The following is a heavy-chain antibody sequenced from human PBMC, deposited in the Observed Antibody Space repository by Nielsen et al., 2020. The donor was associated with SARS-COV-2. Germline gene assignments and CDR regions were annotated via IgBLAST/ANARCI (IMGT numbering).Heavy chain of an antibody. V-gene: IGHV3-9*01. Sequence: SLKISCAASGFTFDDYAMHWVRQAPGKGLEWVSGISWNSGSIGYADSVKGRFTISRDNAKNSLYLQMNSLRAEDTALYYCAKDRMGAYYGSGRGLDYWGQGTLVTVSS. J-gene: IGHJ4*02. CDR3: AKDRMGAYYGSGRGLDY. D-gene: IGHD3-10*01. CDR1: GFTFDDYA. CDR2: ISWNSGSI.